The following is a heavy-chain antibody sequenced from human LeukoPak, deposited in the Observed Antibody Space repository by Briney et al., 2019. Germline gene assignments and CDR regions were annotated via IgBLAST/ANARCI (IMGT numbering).Heavy chain of an antibody. CDR1: GYTFTGYY. CDR3: ARDHGKDIVVVPAAIRSGMDV. J-gene: IGHJ6*02. CDR2: INPNSGGT. D-gene: IGHD2-2*01. Sequence: ASVKVSCKAPGYTFTGYYMHWVRQAPGQGLEWMGWINPNSGGTNYAQKFQGRVTMTRDTSISTAYMELSRLRSDDTAVYYCARDHGKDIVVVPAAIRSGMDVWGQGTTVTVSS. V-gene: IGHV1-2*02.